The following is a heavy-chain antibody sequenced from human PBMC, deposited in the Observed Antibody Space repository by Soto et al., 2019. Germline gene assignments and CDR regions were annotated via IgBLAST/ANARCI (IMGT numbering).Heavy chain of an antibody. CDR1: GDSVSSNSAA. CDR3: ARSRVAEVVVRGVIIRLASDYYYYGMDV. CDR2: TYYRSKWYN. D-gene: IGHD3-10*01. J-gene: IGHJ6*02. V-gene: IGHV6-1*01. Sequence: SRTLSLTCAISGDSVSSNSAAWNWIRQSPSRGLEWLGRTYYRSKWYNDYAVSVKSRITINPDTSKNQFSLQLNSVTPEDTAVYYCARSRVAEVVVRGVIIRLASDYYYYGMDVWGQGTTVTVSS.